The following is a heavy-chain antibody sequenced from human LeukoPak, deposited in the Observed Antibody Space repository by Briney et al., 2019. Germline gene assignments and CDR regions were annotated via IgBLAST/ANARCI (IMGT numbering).Heavy chain of an antibody. D-gene: IGHD5-12*01. Sequence: GASVKVSCKASGYTFTGYYMHWVRQAPGQGLEWMGWINPNSGGTNYAQKFQGRVTMTRDTSISTAYMELSRLRSDDTAVYYCARVRGYSGYELIDYWGQGTLVTVSS. V-gene: IGHV1-2*02. J-gene: IGHJ4*02. CDR1: GYTFTGYY. CDR2: INPNSGGT. CDR3: ARVRGYSGYELIDY.